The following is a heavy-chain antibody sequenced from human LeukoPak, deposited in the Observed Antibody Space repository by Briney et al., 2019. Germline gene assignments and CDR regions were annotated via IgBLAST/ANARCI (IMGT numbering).Heavy chain of an antibody. Sequence: PGRSLRLSCAASGFTFSTYSMHWVRQAPGKGLEWVANIRQDGSEKYYVDSVKGRFTISRDNAKNSLYLQMNSLRAEDTAVYYCAREGYYDSSGYVGSNWFDPWGQGTLVTVSS. V-gene: IGHV3-7*01. J-gene: IGHJ5*02. CDR1: GFTFSTYS. CDR2: IRQDGSEK. CDR3: AREGYYDSSGYVGSNWFDP. D-gene: IGHD3-22*01.